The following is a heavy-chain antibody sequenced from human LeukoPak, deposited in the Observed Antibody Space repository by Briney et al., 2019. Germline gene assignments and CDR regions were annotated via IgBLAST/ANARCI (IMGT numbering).Heavy chain of an antibody. CDR1: GYTFASYY. J-gene: IGHJ4*02. D-gene: IGHD1-26*01. CDR3: ARVGKEWELLFDY. CDR2: INPSGGST. Sequence: ASVKVSCKGSGYTFASYYMHWVRQAPGQGLEWMGIINPSGGSTSYAQKFQGRVTMTRDTSTSTVYMELSSLRSEDTAVYYCARVGKEWELLFDYWGQGTLVTVSS. V-gene: IGHV1-46*01.